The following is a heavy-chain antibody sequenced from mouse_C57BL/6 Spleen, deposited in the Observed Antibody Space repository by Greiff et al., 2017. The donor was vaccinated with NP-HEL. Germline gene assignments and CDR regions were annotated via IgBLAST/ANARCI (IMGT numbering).Heavy chain of an antibody. Sequence: VQRVESGAELVMPGASVKLSCKASGYTFTSYWMHWVKQRPGQGLEWIGEIDPSDSYTNYNQKFKGKSTLTVDQSSSTAYMQLSSLTSEDSAVYYCARRELRWDAMDYWGQGTSVTVSS. CDR1: GYTFTSYW. D-gene: IGHD2-12*01. V-gene: IGHV1-69*01. J-gene: IGHJ4*01. CDR2: IDPSDSYT. CDR3: ARRELRWDAMDY.